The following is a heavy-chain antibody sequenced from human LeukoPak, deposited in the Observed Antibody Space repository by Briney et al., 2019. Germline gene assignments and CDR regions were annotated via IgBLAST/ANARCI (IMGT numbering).Heavy chain of an antibody. CDR2: INHSGST. J-gene: IGHJ4*02. CDR1: GGSLSGYY. CDR3: ARDIEGYDSSGYYGY. D-gene: IGHD3-22*01. V-gene: IGHV4-34*01. Sequence: PSETLSLTCAVYGGSLSGYYWSLIRQPAGKGLEWIGEINHSGSTNYNPSLKSRVTISVDTSKNQFSLKLSSVTAADTAVYYCARDIEGYDSSGYYGYWGQGTLVTVSS.